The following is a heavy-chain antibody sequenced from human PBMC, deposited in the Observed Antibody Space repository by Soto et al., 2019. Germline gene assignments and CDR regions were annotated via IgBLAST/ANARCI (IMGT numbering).Heavy chain of an antibody. D-gene: IGHD3-22*01. CDR3: ARGSSGYTCFNEF. CDR2: IIPVFQTA. V-gene: IGHV1-69*01. J-gene: IGHJ4*02. CDR1: GGLFSSYP. Sequence: QEQLVQSGAEVKKPGSSVKVSCKASGGLFSSYPISWVRQVPGQGLEWMGGIIPVFQTAYYTQRFQGRVTITADEATNTAYMELSSLRSEDTAIYYCARGSSGYTCFNEFCGQGTLVTVSS.